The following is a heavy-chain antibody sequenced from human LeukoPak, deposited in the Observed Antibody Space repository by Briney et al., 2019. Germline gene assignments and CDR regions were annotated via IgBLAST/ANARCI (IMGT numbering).Heavy chain of an antibody. Sequence: SETLSLTCTVSGASISSSTYYWGWFRQPSGKGLEWIGIINYSGSSYSSPSLKSRVAISVDTSKNQFSLQLTSMTAADTAVYYCARLRAMAGHRGGFDFWGRGTMVTVSS. D-gene: IGHD6-19*01. CDR3: ARLRAMAGHRGGFDF. V-gene: IGHV4-39*01. CDR2: INYSGSS. J-gene: IGHJ3*01. CDR1: GASISSSTYY.